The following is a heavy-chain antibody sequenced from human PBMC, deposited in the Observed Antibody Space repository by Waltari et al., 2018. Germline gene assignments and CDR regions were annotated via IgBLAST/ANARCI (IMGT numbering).Heavy chain of an antibody. CDR3: AKGGAVTGTVYFQH. Sequence: EVQLLESGGGLTQPGGSLRLSCSASGLPFSSYAIRWVRQAPGRGREWVSAIRGSGGSTSYADSVKGRFTISRDNSKNTLYMQMNSLRAEDTAVYYCAKGGAVTGTVYFQHWGQGALVTVSS. D-gene: IGHD6-19*01. CDR1: GLPFSSYA. CDR2: IRGSGGST. V-gene: IGHV3-23*01. J-gene: IGHJ1*01.